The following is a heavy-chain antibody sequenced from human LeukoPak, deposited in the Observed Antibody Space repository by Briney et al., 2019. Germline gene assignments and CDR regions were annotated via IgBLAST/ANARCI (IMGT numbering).Heavy chain of an antibody. V-gene: IGHV3-30*02. Sequence: AGGSLRLSCAASGFTFSSYGMHWVRQAPGKGLEWVAFIRYDGRNKYYADSVKGRFTISRDNAKNSLYLQMNSLRAEDTAVYSCARGADGVSSNSRGWFDPWGQGTLVTVSS. CDR2: IRYDGRNK. CDR3: ARGADGVSSNSRGWFDP. CDR1: GFTFSSYG. D-gene: IGHD2-15*01. J-gene: IGHJ5*02.